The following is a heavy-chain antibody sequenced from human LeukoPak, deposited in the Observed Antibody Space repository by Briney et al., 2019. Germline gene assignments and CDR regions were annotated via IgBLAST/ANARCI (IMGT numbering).Heavy chain of an antibody. D-gene: IGHD5-18*01. J-gene: IGHJ4*02. Sequence: GGSLRLSCAASGFTFRNYVIHWVRQAPGKGLEWVAVTSSDLNVKLYADSVKGRFTISRDNSRSTLYLQMNSLRAEDTAVYYCAKDRYSYAFEYFDSWGQGTLVTVSS. CDR3: AKDRYSYAFEYFDS. CDR2: TSSDLNVK. CDR1: GFTFRNYV. V-gene: IGHV3-30*18.